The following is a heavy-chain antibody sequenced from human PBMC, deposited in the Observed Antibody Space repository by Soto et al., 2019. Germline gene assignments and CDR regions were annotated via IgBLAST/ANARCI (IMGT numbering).Heavy chain of an antibody. CDR2: IYYSGST. D-gene: IGHD5-12*01. V-gene: IGHV4-59*08. Sequence: QVQLQESGPGLVKPSETLSLTCTVSGGSISSYYWSWIRQPPGKGLEWIGYIYYSGSTNYNPSLKSRVTISVDTSKNQFSLKLSSVPAADTAVYYCARRSGIVAPIDYWGQGTLVTVSS. CDR3: ARRSGIVAPIDY. CDR1: GGSISSYY. J-gene: IGHJ4*02.